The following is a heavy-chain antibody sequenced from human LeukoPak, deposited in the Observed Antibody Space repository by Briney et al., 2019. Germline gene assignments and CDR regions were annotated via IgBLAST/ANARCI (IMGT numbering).Heavy chain of an antibody. V-gene: IGHV3-7*01. CDR3: ARIKDGYSTYFDC. D-gene: IGHD5-24*01. J-gene: IGHJ4*02. CDR2: IKQDGSEK. Sequence: GGSLRLSCAASGFTFSSYWMSWVRQAPGKGLEWVANIKQDGSEKYYVDSVKGRFTISRDNAKNSLYLQMNSLRAEDTAVYYCARIKDGYSTYFDCWGQGTLVTVSS. CDR1: GFTFSSYW.